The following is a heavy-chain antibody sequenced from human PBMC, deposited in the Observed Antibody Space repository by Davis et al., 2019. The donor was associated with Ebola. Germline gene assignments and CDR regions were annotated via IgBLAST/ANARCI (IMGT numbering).Heavy chain of an antibody. Sequence: SETLSLTCTVSGGSISSSYWSWIRQPPGKGLEWIGYVYYSGSTNYNPSLKSRVTMSIDTSKNQFSLKLSSVTAADTAVYYCARSDWLYYDSSGYYYYAFDIWGQGTMVTVSS. J-gene: IGHJ3*02. V-gene: IGHV4-59*01. CDR2: VYYSGST. CDR3: ARSDWLYYDSSGYYYYAFDI. D-gene: IGHD3-22*01. CDR1: GGSISSSY.